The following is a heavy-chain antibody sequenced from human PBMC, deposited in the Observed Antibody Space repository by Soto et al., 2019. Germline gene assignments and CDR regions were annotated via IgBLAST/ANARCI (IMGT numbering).Heavy chain of an antibody. J-gene: IGHJ6*02. CDR3: ARDRNYYGSGSDLYYYYYYGMDV. Sequence: PSETLSLTCAVSGGSISSGGYSWSWIRQPPGKGLEWIGYIYHSGSTYYNPSLKSRVTISVDTSKNQFSLKLSSVTAADTAVYYCARDRNYYGSGSDLYYYYYYGMDVWGQGTTVTVSS. CDR1: GGSISSGGYS. CDR2: IYHSGST. V-gene: IGHV4-30-2*02. D-gene: IGHD3-10*01.